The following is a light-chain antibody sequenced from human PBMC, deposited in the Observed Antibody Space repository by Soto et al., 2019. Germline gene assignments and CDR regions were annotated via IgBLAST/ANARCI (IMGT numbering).Light chain of an antibody. CDR2: GAS. J-gene: IGKJ1*01. CDR1: QSVGTN. CDR3: QQYTNWPRT. V-gene: IGKV3-15*01. Sequence: IVMTESPSTLSMSPLYRATLSFRASQSVGTNVAWFQQRPGQPPRLLMYGASTWASGIPVRFSGSGSGTEFTLTISSLQSEDFAVYYCQQYTNWPRTFGQGTKV.